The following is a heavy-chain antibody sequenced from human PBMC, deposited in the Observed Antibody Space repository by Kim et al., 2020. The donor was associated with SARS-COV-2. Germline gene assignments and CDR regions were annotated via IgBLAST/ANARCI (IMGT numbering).Heavy chain of an antibody. CDR2: IKSKTDGGTT. CDR1: GFTFSNAW. V-gene: IGHV3-15*01. Sequence: GGSLRLSCAASGFTFSNAWMSWVRQAPGKGLEWVGRIKSKTDGGTTDYAAPVKGRFTISRDDSKNTLYLQMNSLKTEDTAVYYCTTANYGSGSTDAFDIWGQGTMVTVSS. J-gene: IGHJ3*02. D-gene: IGHD3-10*01. CDR3: TTANYGSGSTDAFDI.